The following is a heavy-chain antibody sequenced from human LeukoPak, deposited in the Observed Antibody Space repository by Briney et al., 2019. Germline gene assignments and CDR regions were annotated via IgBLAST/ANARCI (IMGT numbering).Heavy chain of an antibody. CDR2: MSYSGKT. J-gene: IGHJ4*02. CDR3: VRLDYSNFFDY. D-gene: IGHD4-11*01. CDR1: DGSIRSDNYY. V-gene: IGHV4-39*07. Sequence: SETLSLTCTVPDGSIRSDNYYWGWIRQSPGRGLEWIGSMSYSGKTYYNPSLKTRVTISVDTSKNQFSLKLSSVTAADTAIYYCVRLDYSNFFDYWGQGNLVTVSS.